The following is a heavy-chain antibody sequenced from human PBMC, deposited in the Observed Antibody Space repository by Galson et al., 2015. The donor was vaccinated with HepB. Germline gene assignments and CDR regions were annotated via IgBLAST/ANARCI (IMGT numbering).Heavy chain of an antibody. Sequence: SVKVSCKASGYTFNNYNITWVRQAPGQGLEWMGWISGNNGHTNFTQMYQGRLTMTTHTSTATAYLELRSLRSDDTALYYCARGVAGLNFDYWGQGTLVTVSS. D-gene: IGHD6-19*01. CDR2: ISGNNGHT. CDR3: ARGVAGLNFDY. V-gene: IGHV1-18*04. J-gene: IGHJ4*02. CDR1: GYTFNNYN.